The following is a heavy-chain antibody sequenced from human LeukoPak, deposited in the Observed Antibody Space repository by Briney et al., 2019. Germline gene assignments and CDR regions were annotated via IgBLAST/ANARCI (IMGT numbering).Heavy chain of an antibody. J-gene: IGHJ4*02. CDR2: IHYSGST. CDR3: ASWVSYDYWSGFGY. V-gene: IGHV4-59*01. CDR1: GDSINNYY. D-gene: IGHD3-3*01. Sequence: PSETLSLTCTVSGDSINNYYWSWIRRPPGRGLEWIGYIHYSGSTNYNPSLKSRLTISVDTSKNQFSLKLSSVTAADTAVYYCASWVSYDYWSGFGYWGQGTLVTVSS.